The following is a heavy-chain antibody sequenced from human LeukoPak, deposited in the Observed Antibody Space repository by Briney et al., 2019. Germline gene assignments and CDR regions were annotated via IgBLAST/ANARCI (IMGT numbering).Heavy chain of an antibody. Sequence: GSLRLSCAASGFTFGSYAMSWVRQAPGKGLEWGSFISPSGDRTSNADSVEGRFTISRDNPRNTLYLQMNSLRDEDTAVYYCAIMHGYYDGSGYWVQWGQGTLVTVSS. V-gene: IGHV3-23*01. J-gene: IGHJ4*02. CDR1: GFTFGSYA. D-gene: IGHD3-22*01. CDR2: ISPSGDRT. CDR3: AIMHGYYDGSGYWVQ.